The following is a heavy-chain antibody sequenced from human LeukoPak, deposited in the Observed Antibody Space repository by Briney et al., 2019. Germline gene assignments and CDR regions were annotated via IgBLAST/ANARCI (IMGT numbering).Heavy chain of an antibody. D-gene: IGHD6-13*01. CDR2: INPNSGGT. Sequence: ASVKVSCKASGYTFTGYYMHWVRQAPGQGLEWMGWINPNSGGTNYAQKFQGRVTMTRDTSISTAYMELSRLTAADTAVYYCARGKGGSSWYVYDENWFDPWGQGTLVTVSS. J-gene: IGHJ5*02. CDR1: GYTFTGYY. CDR3: ARGKGGSSWYVYDENWFDP. V-gene: IGHV1-2*02.